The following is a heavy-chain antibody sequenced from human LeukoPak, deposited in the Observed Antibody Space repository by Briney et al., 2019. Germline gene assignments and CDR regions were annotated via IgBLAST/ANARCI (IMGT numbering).Heavy chain of an antibody. V-gene: IGHV1-69*06. CDR3: ARGFMDYVGGSYRYDVFDI. D-gene: IGHD3-16*02. Sequence: SVKVSCKASGGTFSSYAISWVRQAPGEGLEWMGGIIPMFGTANYAQKFQGRVTITADKSTSTAYMELSSLRSEDTAVYYCARGFMDYVGGSYRYDVFDIWGQGTMVTVSS. CDR2: IIPMFGTA. CDR1: GGTFSSYA. J-gene: IGHJ3*02.